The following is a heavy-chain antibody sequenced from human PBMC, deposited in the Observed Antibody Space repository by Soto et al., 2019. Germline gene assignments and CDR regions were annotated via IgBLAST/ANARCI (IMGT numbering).Heavy chain of an antibody. CDR2: IYPGDSDT. J-gene: IGHJ3*02. V-gene: IGHV5-51*01. CDR3: ASAVVTPTDAFDI. Sequence: PGESLKLSCKGSGYSFTSYWIGWVRQMPGKGLEWMGIIYPGDSDTRYSPSFQGQVTISADKSISTAYLQWSSLKASDTAMYYCASAVVTPTDAFDIWGQGTMVTVSS. D-gene: IGHD2-21*02. CDR1: GYSFTSYW.